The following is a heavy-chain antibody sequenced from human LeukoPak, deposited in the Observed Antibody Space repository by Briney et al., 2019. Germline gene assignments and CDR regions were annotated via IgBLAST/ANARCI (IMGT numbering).Heavy chain of an antibody. D-gene: IGHD3-22*01. CDR2: ISAYNGNT. J-gene: IGHJ4*02. Sequence: ASVKVSCKASGYTFTGYYMHWVRQAPGQGLEWMGWISAYNGNTNYAQKLQGRVTMTTDTSTSTAYMELRSLRSDDTAVYYCARDRPGGIRISRHYYDSSGYYYYWGQGTLVTVSS. CDR1: GYTFTGYY. V-gene: IGHV1-18*04. CDR3: ARDRPGGIRISRHYYDSSGYYYY.